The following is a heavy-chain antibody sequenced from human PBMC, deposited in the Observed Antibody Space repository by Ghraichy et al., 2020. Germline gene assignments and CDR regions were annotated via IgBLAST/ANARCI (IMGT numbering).Heavy chain of an antibody. D-gene: IGHD3-3*01. CDR3: ARGRFTIFGVVLVAGGAFGI. CDR1: GYSISSGFY. CDR2: IYHSGTT. J-gene: IGHJ3*02. V-gene: IGHV4-38-2*02. Sequence: SETLSHTCSVSGYSISSGFYWGWIRQPPGKGLEWIGSIYHSGTTYYHPSLKSRVTISIDTSKNQFSLRLSSVTAADTAVYYCARGRFTIFGVVLVAGGAFGIWGQGTMVTVSS.